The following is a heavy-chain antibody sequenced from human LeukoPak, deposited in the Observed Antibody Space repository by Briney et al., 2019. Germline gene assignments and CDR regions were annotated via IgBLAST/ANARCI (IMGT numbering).Heavy chain of an antibody. J-gene: IGHJ4*02. CDR2: IYYIGST. CDR1: GGSISSTNW. D-gene: IGHD6-19*01. V-gene: IGHV4-4*02. CDR3: ARCIAVAGTSTFDS. Sequence: PSGTLSLTCAVSGGSISSTNWWSWVRQPPGKGLEWIGSIYYIGSTYYNPSLKSRVTISVDTSKNQFSLKLSSVTAADTAVYYCARCIAVAGTSTFDSWGQGTLITVSS.